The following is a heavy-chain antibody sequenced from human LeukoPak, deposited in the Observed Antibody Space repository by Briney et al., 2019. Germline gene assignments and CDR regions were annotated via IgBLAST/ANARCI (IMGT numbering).Heavy chain of an antibody. D-gene: IGHD6-13*01. J-gene: IGHJ3*02. Sequence: SETLSLTCTVSCGSISSYYWSWIRQPPGKGLEWIGYIYYSGSTNYNPSLKSRVTISVDTSKNQFSLKLSSVTAADTAVYYCARAGGYSSSWSGWAFDIWGQGTMVTVSS. CDR3: ARAGGYSSSWSGWAFDI. CDR2: IYYSGST. V-gene: IGHV4-59*01. CDR1: CGSISSYY.